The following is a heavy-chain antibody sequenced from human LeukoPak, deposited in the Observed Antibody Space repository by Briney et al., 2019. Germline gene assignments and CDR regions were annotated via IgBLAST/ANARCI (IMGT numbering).Heavy chain of an antibody. CDR1: GGAFSSYT. V-gene: IGHV1-69*13. CDR3: ASVWFGPTVHGYFQH. D-gene: IGHD3-10*01. Sequence: RASVKVSCKASGGAFSSYTISWVRQAPGQGLEWMGGIIPIFGTTNYAQRFQGRATISADESTSTAYMELSSLRSEDTAVYYCASVWFGPTVHGYFQHWGQGTLVTVSS. CDR2: IIPIFGTT. J-gene: IGHJ1*01.